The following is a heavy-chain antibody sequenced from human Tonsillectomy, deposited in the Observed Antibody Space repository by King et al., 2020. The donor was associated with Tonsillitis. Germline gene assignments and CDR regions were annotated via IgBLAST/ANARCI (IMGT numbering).Heavy chain of an antibody. J-gene: IGHJ6*02. CDR3: ARRDGALDYYYYGLDV. D-gene: IGHD4-17*01. V-gene: IGHV3-30-3*01. Sequence: HEQLVQSGGGVVQPGRSLSLSCAASGFTFSSDSMHLVRHAPGKVLELVADISFDGSHKYYADSVKVRFTISRDNSKNTLYLQMNSLRAEYTAVYYCARRDGALDYYYYGLDVWGQGTTVTVSS. CDR2: ISFDGSHK. CDR1: GFTFSSDS.